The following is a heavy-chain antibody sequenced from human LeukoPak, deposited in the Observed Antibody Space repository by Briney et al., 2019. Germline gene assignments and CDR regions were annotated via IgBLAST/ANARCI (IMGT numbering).Heavy chain of an antibody. CDR2: VYYSGST. D-gene: IGHD2-2*01. J-gene: IGHJ5*02. Sequence: PSETLSLTCTVSGGSISSGGYYWSWIRQHPGKGLEWIGYVYYSGSTYYNPSLKSRVSISVDTSKNQFSLKLSSVTAADTAVYYCARGPQYYAIRKRANWFDPWGQGTLVTVSS. CDR3: ARGPQYYAIRKRANWFDP. V-gene: IGHV4-31*03. CDR1: GGSISSGGYY.